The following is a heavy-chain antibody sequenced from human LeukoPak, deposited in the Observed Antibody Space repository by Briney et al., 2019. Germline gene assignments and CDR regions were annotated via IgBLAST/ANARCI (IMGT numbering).Heavy chain of an antibody. CDR2: IYSGGAT. CDR1: EFTVNNNY. J-gene: IGHJ5*02. Sequence: GGSLRLSCAVSEFTVNNNYMSWVRQAPGKGPEWVSLIYSGGATYYADSVRGRFTISRDNSKNTLYLQMNSLRVEDTAVYYCARDPRWYDPWGQGALVTVSS. V-gene: IGHV3-53*01. CDR3: ARDPRWYDP.